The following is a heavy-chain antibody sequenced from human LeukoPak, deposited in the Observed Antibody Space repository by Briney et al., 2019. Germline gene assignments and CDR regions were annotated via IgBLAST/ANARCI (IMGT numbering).Heavy chain of an antibody. Sequence: GRSLRLSCAASGFTFSDYAMNWVRQAPRKGLEWVSAIRGSGTITDYADSVKGRFTISRDNSKNTLYLQMNSLRAEDTAVYYCAKSTGIWYFDLWGRGTLITVSS. CDR3: AKSTGIWYFDL. CDR2: IRGSGTIT. CDR1: GFTFSDYA. V-gene: IGHV3-23*01. J-gene: IGHJ2*01.